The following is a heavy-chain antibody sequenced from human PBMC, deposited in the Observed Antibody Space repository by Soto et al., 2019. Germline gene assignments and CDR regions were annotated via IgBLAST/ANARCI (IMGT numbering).Heavy chain of an antibody. J-gene: IGHJ4*02. CDR3: ARDPGYCTNGVCTIFDF. Sequence: SETLSRTCTVSGDPIKNYFWSWVRQPPGKGLEWIGHFYHSGTTNYSPALKSRVTISIDQSKNQFSLRLNSVTAADTAVYFCARDPGYCTNGVCTIFDFWGQGIPVTVSS. CDR1: GDPIKNYF. D-gene: IGHD2-8*01. CDR2: FYHSGTT. V-gene: IGHV4-59*01.